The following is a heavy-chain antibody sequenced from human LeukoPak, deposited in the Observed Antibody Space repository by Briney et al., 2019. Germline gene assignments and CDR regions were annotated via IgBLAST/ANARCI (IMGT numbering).Heavy chain of an antibody. V-gene: IGHV4-4*07. J-gene: IGHJ4*02. Sequence: SETLSLTCTVSGGSISSHYWSWIRQSAGKGMEWIGRIYTSGSTNYNPSLKSRVTISVDKSKNQFSLKLSSVTAADTAVYYCARENPTSGGYQGDWGQGTLVTVSS. CDR2: IYTSGST. CDR3: ARENPTSGGYQGD. CDR1: GGSISSHY. D-gene: IGHD1-26*01.